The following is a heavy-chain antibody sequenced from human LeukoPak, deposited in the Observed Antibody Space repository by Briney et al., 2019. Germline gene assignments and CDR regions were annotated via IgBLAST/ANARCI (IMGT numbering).Heavy chain of an antibody. V-gene: IGHV4-4*02. Sequence: LSETLSLTCAVSGGSISSSNWWSWVRQPPGKGLEWIGEIYHSGSTNYNPSLESRVTISVDKSKNQFSLKLSSVTAADTAVYYCASLVRYYYDSSGYYDYWGQGTLVTVSS. D-gene: IGHD3-22*01. CDR3: ASLVRYYYDSSGYYDY. CDR2: IYHSGST. CDR1: GGSISSSNW. J-gene: IGHJ4*02.